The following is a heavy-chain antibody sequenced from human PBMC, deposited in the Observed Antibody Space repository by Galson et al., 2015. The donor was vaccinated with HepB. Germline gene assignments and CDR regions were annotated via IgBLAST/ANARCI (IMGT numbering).Heavy chain of an antibody. CDR3: AKSTVTTDFYYYYGMDI. J-gene: IGHJ6*02. D-gene: IGHD4-17*01. CDR1: GFTFSSYG. CDR2: ISYVGSNE. V-gene: IGHV3-30*18. Sequence: SLRLSCAASGFTFSSYGMHWVRQAPGKGLEWVAVISYVGSNEFYADSVKGRFTISRDNSKNTLYLQMNSLRAEDTAVYYCAKSTVTTDFYYYYGMDIWSQGTTVTVSS.